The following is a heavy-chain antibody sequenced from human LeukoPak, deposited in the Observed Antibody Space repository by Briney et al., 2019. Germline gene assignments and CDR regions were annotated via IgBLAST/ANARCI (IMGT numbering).Heavy chain of an antibody. CDR1: GFTLSSTG. CDR2: ISGGNT. CDR3: ARGTGAAAGPDRGMH. D-gene: IGHD6-13*01. V-gene: IGHV3-23*01. Sequence: GGSLRLSCAAPGFTLSSTGMSWVRQAPGKGLEWVSGISGGNTFYADSVKGRFTISRDNSKSTLYLQMDSLRVEDTAIYYCARGTGAAAGPDRGMHWGQGALVTVSS. J-gene: IGHJ4*02.